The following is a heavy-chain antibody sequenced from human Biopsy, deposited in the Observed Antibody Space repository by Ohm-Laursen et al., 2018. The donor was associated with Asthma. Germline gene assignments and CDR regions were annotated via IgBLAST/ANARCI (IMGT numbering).Heavy chain of an antibody. CDR3: VKDIRLQLWGFDS. CDR1: GFTFDDYA. J-gene: IGHJ4*02. CDR2: VSWNSGSI. V-gene: IGHV3-9*01. D-gene: IGHD5-18*01. Sequence: SLRLSCAAAGFTFDDYAMHWVRQAPGKGLEWVSGVSWNSGSIDYADSVKGRFTISRDNAKNSLYLQMNSLRGADTALYYCVKDIRLQLWGFDSWGQGILVTVSS.